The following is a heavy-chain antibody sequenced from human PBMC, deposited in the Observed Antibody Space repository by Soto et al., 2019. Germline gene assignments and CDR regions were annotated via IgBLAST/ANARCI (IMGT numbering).Heavy chain of an antibody. D-gene: IGHD3-3*01. CDR3: AADSASITTHMDV. Sequence: QMQLVQSGPEVKKPGTSVKVSCKASGFTFTSSAMQWERQARGQRLEWIGWIVGGSGNTNYAQKFQERVTITRDMSTSTAYMELSSLRSEDTAVYYCAADSASITTHMDVWGQGTTVTVSS. CDR2: IVGGSGNT. V-gene: IGHV1-58*02. CDR1: GFTFTSSA. J-gene: IGHJ6*02.